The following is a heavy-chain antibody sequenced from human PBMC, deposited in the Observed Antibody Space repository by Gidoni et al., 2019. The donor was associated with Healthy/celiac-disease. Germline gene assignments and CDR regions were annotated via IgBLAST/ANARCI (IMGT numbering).Heavy chain of an antibody. CDR2: IVVGSGNT. V-gene: IGHV1-58*01. CDR1: VFTVTSSA. CDR3: AAVDLWEPEGLDAFDI. J-gene: IGHJ3*02. D-gene: IGHD1-26*01. Sequence: QMPLVQSGPEVKKPGTSAKVSCKASVFTVTSSAVQWVRQARGQRLEWIGWIVVGSGNTNYAQKFQERVTITRDMSTSTAYMELSSLRSEDTAVYYCAAVDLWEPEGLDAFDIWGQGTMVTVSS.